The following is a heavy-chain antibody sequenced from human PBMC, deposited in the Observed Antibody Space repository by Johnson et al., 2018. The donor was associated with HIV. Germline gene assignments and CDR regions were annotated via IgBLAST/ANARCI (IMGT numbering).Heavy chain of an antibody. CDR2: ISGSGNSI. CDR3: ARALRVVVVAATFDAFDI. V-gene: IGHV3-11*04. J-gene: IGHJ3*02. Sequence: QVQLVESGGGLVKHGGSLRLSCAVSGVIFSDYYMSWIRQAPGKGLEWVSYISGSGNSIYYADSVTGRFTIPRDNAKNSLYLQMNSLRAEDTDVYYCARALRVVVVAATFDAFDIWGQGTMVTVSS. D-gene: IGHD2-15*01. CDR1: GVIFSDYY.